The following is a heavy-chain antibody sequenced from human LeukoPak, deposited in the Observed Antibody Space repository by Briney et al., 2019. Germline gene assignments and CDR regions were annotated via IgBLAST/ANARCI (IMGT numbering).Heavy chain of an antibody. Sequence: SGGSLRLSCAASGFSFSSYGMHWVRQAPGKGLEWVAVISYDGSNKYYADSVKGRFTISRDNSKNTLYLQMNSLRAEDTAVYFCAKDLLRIYWRTFDSWGQGALVIVSS. CDR2: ISYDGSNK. V-gene: IGHV3-30*18. CDR3: AKDLLRIYWRTFDS. CDR1: GFSFSSYG. D-gene: IGHD3-10*01. J-gene: IGHJ4*02.